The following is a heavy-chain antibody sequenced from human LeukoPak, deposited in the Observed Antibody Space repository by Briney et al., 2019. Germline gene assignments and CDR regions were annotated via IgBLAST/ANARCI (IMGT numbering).Heavy chain of an antibody. V-gene: IGHV3-33*01. CDR1: GFAFSSYG. Sequence: GRSLRLSCAASGFAFSSYGMHWVRQAPGKGLEWVAVIWYDGSNKYYADSVKGRFTISRDNSKNTLYLQMNSLRAEDTAVYYCARGEITMVRGVIDYWGQGTLVTVSS. D-gene: IGHD3-10*01. CDR2: IWYDGSNK. CDR3: ARGEITMVRGVIDY. J-gene: IGHJ4*02.